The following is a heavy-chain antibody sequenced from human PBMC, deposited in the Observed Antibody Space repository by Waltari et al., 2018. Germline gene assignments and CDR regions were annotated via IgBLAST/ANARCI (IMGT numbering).Heavy chain of an antibody. D-gene: IGHD3-3*01. CDR2: IYTSGSN. J-gene: IGHJ3*02. Sequence: QVQLQESGPGLVKPSETLSLTCTVSGGSISSYYWSWIRQPAGKGLEWIGRIYTSGSNNYHPSLKSRVTMSVDTSKNQFSLKLSSVTAADTAVYYCARDQPFVYDFWSGYAFDIWGQGTMVTVSS. CDR1: GGSISSYY. CDR3: ARDQPFVYDFWSGYAFDI. V-gene: IGHV4-4*07.